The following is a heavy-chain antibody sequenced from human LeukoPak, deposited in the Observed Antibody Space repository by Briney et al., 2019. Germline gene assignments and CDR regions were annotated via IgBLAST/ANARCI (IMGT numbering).Heavy chain of an antibody. D-gene: IGHD5-24*01. J-gene: IGHJ3*02. CDR1: GYSLTTYY. CDR2: IIPIFGTA. Sequence: SVKVPCKASGYSLTTYYMHWVRQAPGQGLEWMGGIIPIFGTANYAQKFQGRVTITADESTSTAYMELSSLRSEDTAVYYCARNGYNYAFDIWGQGTMVTVSS. CDR3: ARNGYNYAFDI. V-gene: IGHV1-69*13.